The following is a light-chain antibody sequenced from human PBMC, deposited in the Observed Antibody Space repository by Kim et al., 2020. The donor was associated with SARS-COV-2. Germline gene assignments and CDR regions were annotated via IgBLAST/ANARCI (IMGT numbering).Light chain of an antibody. CDR2: EGS. Sequence: GQSITLSCTGTSSDVGSNDLVSCYQHHPGTAPKLMIYEGSQRPSGVSDRFSGSTSGNTASLTISGLQAEDEADYYCCSYAGSGSWVFGGWTKVTVL. CDR3: CSYAGSGSWV. CDR1: SSDVGSNDL. J-gene: IGLJ3*02. V-gene: IGLV2-23*01.